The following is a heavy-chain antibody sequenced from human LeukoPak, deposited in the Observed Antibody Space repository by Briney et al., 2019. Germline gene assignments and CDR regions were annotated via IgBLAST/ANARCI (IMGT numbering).Heavy chain of an antibody. CDR1: GGSISSFY. Sequence: SETLSLTCTVSGGSISSFYWSWIRQPPGKGLEWIGYIYYSGSTNYNPSLRSRVTISLDTFKNQFSLKLSSVTAADTAVYYCARVNNYYGLGSFPWFDPWGQGTLVTVSS. D-gene: IGHD3-10*01. CDR3: ARVNNYYGLGSFPWFDP. V-gene: IGHV4-59*01. J-gene: IGHJ5*02. CDR2: IYYSGST.